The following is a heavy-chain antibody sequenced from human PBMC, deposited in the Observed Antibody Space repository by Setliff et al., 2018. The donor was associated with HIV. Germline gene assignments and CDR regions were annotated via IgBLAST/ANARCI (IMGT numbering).Heavy chain of an antibody. J-gene: IGHJ5*02. V-gene: IGHV4-34*01. CDR2: INHSGST. D-gene: IGHD3-10*01. CDR3: ASSGSGSYINWSGP. Sequence: SETLSLTCAVYGGSFSGYYWSWIRQPPGKGLEWIGEINHSGSTNYNPSLKSRVTISVDTSKNQFSLKLNSVIAADTAVYYCASSGSGSYINWSGPWGQGTLVTVSS. CDR1: GGSFSGYY.